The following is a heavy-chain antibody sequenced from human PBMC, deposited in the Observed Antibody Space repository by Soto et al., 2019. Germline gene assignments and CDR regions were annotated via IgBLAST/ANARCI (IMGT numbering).Heavy chain of an antibody. CDR1: GYTFTGCY. CDR2: INPNSGGT. J-gene: IGHJ6*02. D-gene: IGHD3-10*01. Sequence: QVQLVQSGAEVKKPGASVKVSCQASGYTFTGCYMHWVRQAPGQGLEWMGGINPNSGGTNYAQKFQGWVTMTRDTSISTAYMELSRLRSDDTAVYYCARGFTMVRGVMSYYYYGMDVWGQGTTVTVSS. V-gene: IGHV1-2*04. CDR3: ARGFTMVRGVMSYYYYGMDV.